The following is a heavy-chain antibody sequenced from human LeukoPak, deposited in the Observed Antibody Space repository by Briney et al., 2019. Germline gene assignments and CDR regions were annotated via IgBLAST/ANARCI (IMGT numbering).Heavy chain of an antibody. V-gene: IGHV5-51*01. CDR2: IYPGDSDT. Sequence: GESLKISCKGSGYSFTSYWIGWVRQTPGKGLEWMGIIYPGDSDTRYSPSFQGQVTISADKSISTAYLQWSSLKASDTAMYYCARAPYGDYVNYGMDVWGQGTTVTVSS. D-gene: IGHD4-17*01. CDR1: GYSFTSYW. CDR3: ARAPYGDYVNYGMDV. J-gene: IGHJ6*02.